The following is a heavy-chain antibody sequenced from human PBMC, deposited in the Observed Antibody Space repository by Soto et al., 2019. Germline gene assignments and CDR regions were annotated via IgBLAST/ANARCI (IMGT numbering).Heavy chain of an antibody. Sequence: PGESLKISCKGSGYSFASFWINWVRQLPGKGLEWMGRIHPSESDTDYSPSFQGHVTISADKSISTAYLQWNSLKASDTAMYYCARMSALDIWGQGTMVTVSS. CDR2: IHPSESDT. V-gene: IGHV5-10-1*01. CDR1: GYSFASFW. CDR3: ARMSALDI. J-gene: IGHJ3*02.